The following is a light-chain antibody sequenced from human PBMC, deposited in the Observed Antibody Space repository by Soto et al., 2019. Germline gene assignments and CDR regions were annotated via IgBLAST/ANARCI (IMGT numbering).Light chain of an antibody. CDR3: QQYNFWPRT. CDR1: QSVSSN. V-gene: IGKV3-15*01. J-gene: IGKJ1*01. CDR2: GAS. Sequence: EIVMTQSPATLSVSPGERATLSCRASQSVSSNLAWYQQKPGQAPRLLIIGASTRATGIPARFSGSGSGTDFTLTISSLQSEEFAVYYCQQYNFWPRTFGQGTKVDIK.